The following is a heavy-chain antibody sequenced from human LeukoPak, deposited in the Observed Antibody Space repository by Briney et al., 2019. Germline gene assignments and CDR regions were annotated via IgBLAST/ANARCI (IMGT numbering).Heavy chain of an antibody. J-gene: IGHJ4*02. CDR2: TPYDGSKE. CDR1: GFTFSSYG. D-gene: IGHD6-19*01. CDR3: AKDSNYRYSSGWYPYY. Sequence: PGGSLRLSCAASGFTFSSYGMHWVRQAPGKGLEWVAFTPYDGSKEYYADSVKGRFTISRDNSKNTLYLQMNSLRAEDTAVYYCAKDSNYRYSSGWYPYYWGQGTLVTVSS. V-gene: IGHV3-30*02.